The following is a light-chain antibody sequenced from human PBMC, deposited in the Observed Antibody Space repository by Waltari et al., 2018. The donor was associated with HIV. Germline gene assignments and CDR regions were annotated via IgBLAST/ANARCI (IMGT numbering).Light chain of an antibody. Sequence: SYELTQPPSVSVPAGQTASITCSGHKFGEKLASRYQQKPGQSPVMVIYQDNERPSGIPERFSGSNAGNTATLTISGTQALDEADYFCQAWDNITAIFGGGTKLTVL. CDR2: QDN. CDR1: KFGEKL. V-gene: IGLV3-1*01. CDR3: QAWDNITAI. J-gene: IGLJ2*01.